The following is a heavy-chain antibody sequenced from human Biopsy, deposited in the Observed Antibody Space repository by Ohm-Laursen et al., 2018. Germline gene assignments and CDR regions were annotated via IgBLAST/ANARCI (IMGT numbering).Heavy chain of an antibody. CDR3: ARDRGYYSDRTVPEYFDL. D-gene: IGHD3-22*01. J-gene: IGHJ2*01. Sequence: SETLSLTCTVSGDSISSYYWSWIRQPPGKGLEWIGYVYYTGSTDYNPSPQSRVTISVDTSKNHFSLRLRSVTPADTAIYYCARDRGYYSDRTVPEYFDLWGRGTLVTVSS. V-gene: IGHV4-59*01. CDR1: GDSISSYY. CDR2: VYYTGST.